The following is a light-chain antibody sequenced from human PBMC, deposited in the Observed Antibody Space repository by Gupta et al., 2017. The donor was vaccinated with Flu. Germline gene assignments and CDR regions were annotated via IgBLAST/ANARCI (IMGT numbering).Light chain of an antibody. CDR3: KQGVQWPCT. CDR2: LAS. V-gene: IGKV2-30*01. Sequence: VVRGQPASISCRNSQGRVNSDGNTFVYWFQQRPGQSPRLLIHLASYRDSGVQDRCSGRGAGTFVTPNIRRVEDDDVGVYYWKQGVQWPCTFGQGTKVEIK. CDR1: QGRVNSDGNTF. J-gene: IGKJ1*01.